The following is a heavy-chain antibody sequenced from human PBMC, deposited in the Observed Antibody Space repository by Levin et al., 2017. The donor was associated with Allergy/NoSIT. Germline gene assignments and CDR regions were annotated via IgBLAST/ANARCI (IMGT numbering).Heavy chain of an antibody. V-gene: IGHV3-30*04. D-gene: IGHD3-10*01. CDR1: GFTNYA. J-gene: IGHJ4*02. CDR2: LSYDGSDE. CDR3: ARFSGIYYFAP. Sequence: SGGSLRLSCSVSGFTNYALHWVRQAPGKGLECVAALSYDGSDEYYADSVRGRFTISKDTSKNTLYLQMESLRPDDTAIYFCARFSGIYYFAPWGQGTQVSVSP.